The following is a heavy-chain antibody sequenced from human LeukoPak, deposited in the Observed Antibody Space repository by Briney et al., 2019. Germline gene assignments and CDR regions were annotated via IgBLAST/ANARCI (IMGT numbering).Heavy chain of an antibody. CDR1: GGSISSGGYY. CDR3: ARGGLDSSGYYYLFDY. CDR2: IYYSGST. V-gene: IGHV4-31*03. D-gene: IGHD3-22*01. Sequence: SETLSLTCTVSGGSISSGGYYWSWIRQHPGKGREWIGYIYYSGSTYYNPSLKTRVTISVDTSKSQFSLKLSSVTAADTAVYYCARGGLDSSGYYYLFDYWGQGTLVTVSS. J-gene: IGHJ4*02.